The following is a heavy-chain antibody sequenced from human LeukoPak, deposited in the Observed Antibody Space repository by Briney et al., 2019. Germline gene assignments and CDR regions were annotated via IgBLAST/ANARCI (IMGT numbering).Heavy chain of an antibody. D-gene: IGHD3-9*01. CDR3: ARTEYQLHYDILTGYSNYYFDL. V-gene: IGHV3-48*01. J-gene: IGHJ2*01. CDR1: GFTLNNYN. Sequence: PGRSLRLSCAASGFTLNNYNLNGVRQAPPKGLEWVSYISGIIITIYYADSVKGRFTISRDNAKNSLYLQMNSLRAEHTAIYYCARTEYQLHYDILTGYSNYYFDLWGRGTLVTVSS. CDR2: ISGIIITI.